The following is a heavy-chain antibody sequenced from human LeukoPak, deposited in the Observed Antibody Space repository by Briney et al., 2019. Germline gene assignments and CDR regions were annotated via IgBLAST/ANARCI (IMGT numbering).Heavy chain of an antibody. CDR1: GFTFRNYA. CDR3: ARDKGSYGQGTPDP. Sequence: GGSLRLSCAASGFTFRNYAIHWVRQAPGKGLEWVAVISYDGSKKYYADSVKGRFTISRDNSKNTLDLKMNSLRAEDTAVYYCARDKGSYGQGTPDPWGEGTLVTVSS. CDR2: ISYDGSKK. D-gene: IGHD5-18*01. J-gene: IGHJ5*02. V-gene: IGHV3-30*04.